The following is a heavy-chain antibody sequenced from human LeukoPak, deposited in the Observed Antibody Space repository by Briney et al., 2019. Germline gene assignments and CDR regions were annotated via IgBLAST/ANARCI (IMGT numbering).Heavy chain of an antibody. Sequence: GGSLRLSCAASGFVFSTYEMDWVRQAPGKGLEWVSYISSSDGTTYYADSVKGRFTISRDNAKNSLSLQMNSLSAEDTAIYYGATYRQVLLPFESWGQGTLVTVSS. CDR3: ATYRQVLLPFES. CDR2: ISSSDGTT. D-gene: IGHD2/OR15-2a*01. CDR1: GFVFSTYE. J-gene: IGHJ4*02. V-gene: IGHV3-48*03.